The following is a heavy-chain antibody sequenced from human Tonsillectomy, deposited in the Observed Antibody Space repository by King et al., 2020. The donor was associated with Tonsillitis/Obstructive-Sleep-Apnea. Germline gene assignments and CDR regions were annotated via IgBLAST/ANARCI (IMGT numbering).Heavy chain of an antibody. Sequence: DVQLVESGGGLVKPGGSLRLSCAASGFTFSSYSINWGRHAPGKGLEWVSSISSSSGYIYYADSVKGRFTISRDNAKKSLYLQMNSLRAEDTAVYYCARSYYDFWSGYYQPLDYWGQGTLVTVSS. CDR3: ARSYYDFWSGYYQPLDY. CDR1: GFTFSSYS. D-gene: IGHD3-3*01. CDR2: ISSSSGYI. V-gene: IGHV3-21*01. J-gene: IGHJ4*02.